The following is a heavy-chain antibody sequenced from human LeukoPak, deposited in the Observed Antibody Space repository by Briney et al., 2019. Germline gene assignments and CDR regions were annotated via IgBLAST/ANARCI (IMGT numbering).Heavy chain of an antibody. CDR1: GFTFSSYG. Sequence: GGSLRLSCAASGFTFSSYGMHWVRQAPGKGLEWMAVIWYDGSNKYYADSVKGRFTISRDNSKNTLYLQMNSLRAEDTAVYYCAKDLVDYYDSSGYFDYWGQGTLVTVSS. J-gene: IGHJ4*02. D-gene: IGHD3-22*01. CDR2: IWYDGSNK. CDR3: AKDLVDYYDSSGYFDY. V-gene: IGHV3-33*06.